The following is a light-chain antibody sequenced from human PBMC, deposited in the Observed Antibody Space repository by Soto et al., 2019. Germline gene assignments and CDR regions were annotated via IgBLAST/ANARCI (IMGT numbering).Light chain of an antibody. CDR1: QNINSN. J-gene: IGKJ5*01. Sequence: DLEITQYPSSLSASVGDRSTITGLASQNINSNLNWYQQQPGKAHLLLIYGASILQSGVPSRFGGSGSGTDFTLTISSLQPEDFATYYCQQSYSMPPITFGQGTRLDIK. V-gene: IGKV1-39*01. CDR3: QQSYSMPPIT. CDR2: GAS.